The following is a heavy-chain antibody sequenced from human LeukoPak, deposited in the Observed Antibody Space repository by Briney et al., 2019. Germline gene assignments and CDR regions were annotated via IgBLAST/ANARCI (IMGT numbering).Heavy chain of an antibody. CDR3: ATGLWDSSGWYGDY. Sequence: ASVKVSCKVSGYTLTELSMHWVRPAPGKGLEWMGGFDPEDGETIYAQKFQGRVTMTEDTSTDTAYMELSSLRSEDTAVYYCATGLWDSSGWYGDYWGQGTLVTVSS. CDR2: FDPEDGET. J-gene: IGHJ4*02. CDR1: GYTLTELS. V-gene: IGHV1-24*01. D-gene: IGHD6-19*01.